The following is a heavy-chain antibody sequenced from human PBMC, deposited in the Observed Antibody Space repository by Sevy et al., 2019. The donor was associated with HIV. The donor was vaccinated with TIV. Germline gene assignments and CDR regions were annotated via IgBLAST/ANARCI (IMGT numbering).Heavy chain of an antibody. V-gene: IGHV4-59*12. Sequence: KQSQTLSLTCTVSGGSISSYYWSWIRQPPGKGLEWIGYIYYSGSTNYNPSLKSRVTISVDTSKNQFSLKLSSVTAADTAVYYCARLRRDGYNYSYYFDYWGQGTLVTVSS. D-gene: IGHD5-12*01. CDR1: GGSISSYY. CDR3: ARLRRDGYNYSYYFDY. CDR2: IYYSGST. J-gene: IGHJ4*02.